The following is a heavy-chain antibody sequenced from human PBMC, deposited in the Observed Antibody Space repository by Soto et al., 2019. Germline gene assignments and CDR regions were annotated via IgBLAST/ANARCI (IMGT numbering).Heavy chain of an antibody. D-gene: IGHD5-18*01. CDR1: GFPFSTYA. V-gene: IGHV3-23*01. Sequence: PGGSLRLSCAASGFPFSTYAMSWVRQAPGKGLEWVSAISGSGGSTDYADSVKSRFTISRDNAKNTLYLQMNRLRAEDTAVYYCVRTYSSGFDYWGQGILVTVSS. CDR3: VRTYSSGFDY. CDR2: ISGSGGST. J-gene: IGHJ4*02.